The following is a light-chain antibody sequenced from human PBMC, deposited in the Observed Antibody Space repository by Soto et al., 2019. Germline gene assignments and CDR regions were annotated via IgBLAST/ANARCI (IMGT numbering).Light chain of an antibody. CDR2: EVS. CDR3: SSFAVNNNLV. CDR1: SSDVGGYNY. V-gene: IGLV2-8*01. J-gene: IGLJ2*01. Sequence: QSALTQPPSASGSPGQSVTISCTGTSSDVGGYNYVYWYQQHPGKAPKLMISEVSNRPSGVPDRFSGSKSGNTASLTVSGLQDEDEADYYCSSFAVNNNLVFGGGTKVTVL.